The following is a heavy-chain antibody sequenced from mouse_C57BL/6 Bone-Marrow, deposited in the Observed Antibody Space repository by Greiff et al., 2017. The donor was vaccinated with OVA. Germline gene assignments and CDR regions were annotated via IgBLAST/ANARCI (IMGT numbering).Heavy chain of an antibody. CDR3: ARHEDGDYASYFDY. CDR1: GYAFSSSW. CDR2: IYPGDGDT. Sequence: QVQLKQSGPELVKPGASVKISCTASGYAFSSSWLNWVKQRPGKGLEWIGRIYPGDGDTNYNGKFKGKATLTADKSSSTAYMQLSSLTSEDSAVYFCARHEDGDYASYFDYWGQGTTLTVSS. D-gene: IGHD2-13*01. J-gene: IGHJ2*01. V-gene: IGHV1-82*01.